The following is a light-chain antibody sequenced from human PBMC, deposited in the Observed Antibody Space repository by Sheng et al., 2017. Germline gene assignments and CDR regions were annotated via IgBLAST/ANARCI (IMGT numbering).Light chain of an antibody. Sequence: SYVLTQPSSVSVAPGKTATITCAGNNIGSDKVNWYQQKPGQAPVLVVYDDSDRPSGIPERFSGSNSGNTATLTISRVEAGDEADYYCQVWHRDSSSDLQVFGGGTKLTVL. J-gene: IGLJ3*02. CDR2: DDS. V-gene: IGLV3-21*03. CDR3: QVWHRDSSSDLQV. CDR1: NIGSDK.